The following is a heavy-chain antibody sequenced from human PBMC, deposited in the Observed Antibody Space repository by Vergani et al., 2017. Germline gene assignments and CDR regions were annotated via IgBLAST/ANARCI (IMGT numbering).Heavy chain of an antibody. CDR2: IFYSGTT. D-gene: IGHD3/OR15-3a*01. V-gene: IGHV4-30-4*08. CDR3: ARGETRTDWFDP. CDR1: GGSISSGDHC. J-gene: IGHJ5*02. Sequence: QVQLQESGPGVVKPSQTLSLTCAVSGGSISSGDHCWTWIRQRPGKGLEWIGYIFYSGTTNYNPSLNGRVTIFVDKSKNLLSLRLNSVTAADTAVYYCARGETRTDWFDPWGQGTLVTVSS.